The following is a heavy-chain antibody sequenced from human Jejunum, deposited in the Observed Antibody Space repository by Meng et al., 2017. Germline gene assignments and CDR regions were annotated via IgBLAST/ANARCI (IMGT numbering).Heavy chain of an antibody. D-gene: IGHD2-2*01. J-gene: IGHJ4*02. CDR2: IYSSGST. CDR1: NGSMTDYY. CDR3: ARARSLTI. V-gene: IGHV4-59*01. Sequence: GSLRLSCTVSNGSMTDYYWSWVRQTPGKGLEWIGYIYSSGSTKYNPSLKSRVTISVDTSKNQFSLKLDSVTAADTAVYYCARARSLTIWGQGTLVTVPS.